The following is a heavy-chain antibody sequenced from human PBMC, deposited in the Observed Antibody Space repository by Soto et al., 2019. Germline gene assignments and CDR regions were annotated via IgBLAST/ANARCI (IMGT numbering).Heavy chain of an antibody. CDR2: ISSSGST. CDR1: GDSIGGVGY. V-gene: IGHV4-31*03. CDR3: ARSGVTGIVIPSHWFDP. D-gene: IGHD2-21*02. J-gene: IGHJ5*02. Sequence: SETLSLTCTVSGDSIGGVGYWSWIRQFPGRGLGWIGCISSSGSTYYNPALNNRISLSLDTSQNQFSLKLLSVTAADTAIYYCARSGVTGIVIPSHWFDPWGQGTLVTVSS.